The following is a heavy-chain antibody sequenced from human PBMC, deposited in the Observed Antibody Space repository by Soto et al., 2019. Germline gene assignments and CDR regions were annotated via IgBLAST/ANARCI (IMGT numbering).Heavy chain of an antibody. CDR1: GFTFSSYW. Sequence: GGSLRLSCAASGFTFSSYWMSWVRQAPGKGLEWVANIKQDGSEKYYVDSVKGRFTISRDNAKNPLYLQMNSLRDGEAAVYYCARDSGSLVELNDAFDIWGQGTMVSVSS. CDR2: IKQDGSEK. V-gene: IGHV3-7*05. D-gene: IGHD3-10*01. J-gene: IGHJ3*02. CDR3: ARDSGSLVELNDAFDI.